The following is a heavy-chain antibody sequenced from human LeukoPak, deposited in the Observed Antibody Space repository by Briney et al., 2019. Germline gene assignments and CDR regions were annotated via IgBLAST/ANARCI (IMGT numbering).Heavy chain of an antibody. V-gene: IGHV3-23*01. CDR3: AKSQLVGATYALDI. CDR1: GFTFSNAW. J-gene: IGHJ3*02. Sequence: GGSLRLSCAASGFTFSNAWMSWVRQAPGKGLEWVSGIRGSGGNTFYADSVKGRFTISRDNSKNTLNLQMNSLRAEDTAVYYCAKSQLVGATYALDIWGQGTMVTVSS. CDR2: IRGSGGNT. D-gene: IGHD1-26*01.